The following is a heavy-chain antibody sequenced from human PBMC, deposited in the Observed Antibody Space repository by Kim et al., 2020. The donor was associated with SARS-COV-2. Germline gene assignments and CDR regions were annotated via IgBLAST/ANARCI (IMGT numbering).Heavy chain of an antibody. Sequence: GGSLRLSCAASGFTFSSYAMSWVRQAPGKGLEWVSAISGSGGSTYYADSVKGRFTISRDNSKNTLYLQMNSLRAEDTAVYYCAKGTAMVAGGILHFDYWGQGTLVTVSS. CDR1: GFTFSSYA. J-gene: IGHJ4*02. CDR2: ISGSGGST. D-gene: IGHD5-18*01. CDR3: AKGTAMVAGGILHFDY. V-gene: IGHV3-23*01.